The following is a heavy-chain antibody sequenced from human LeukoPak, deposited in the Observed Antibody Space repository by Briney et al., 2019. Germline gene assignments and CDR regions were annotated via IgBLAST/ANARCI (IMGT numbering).Heavy chain of an antibody. V-gene: IGHV3-48*03. CDR1: GFTFSSYE. D-gene: IGHD3-22*01. CDR3: ASYYYDSSGYPGDY. J-gene: IGHJ4*02. Sequence: PGGSLRLSCVASGFTFSSYEMNWVRQAPGKGLEWVSYISSSGSTKYYADSVKGRFTISRDNAKNSLYLQMNSLKAEDTAVYYCASYYYDSSGYPGDYWGQGTLVTVSS. CDR2: ISSSGSTK.